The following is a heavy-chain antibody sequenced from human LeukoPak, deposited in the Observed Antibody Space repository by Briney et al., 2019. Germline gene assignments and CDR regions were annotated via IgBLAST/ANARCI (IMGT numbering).Heavy chain of an antibody. CDR1: GFNFNDYA. CDR2: ISSSSSTI. V-gene: IGHV3-48*01. D-gene: IGHD3-3*01. CDR3: ARPLPERDFWSGYSYYYYYYYMDV. J-gene: IGHJ6*03. Sequence: GGSLRLSCAASGFNFNDYAMTWVRQAPGKGLEWVSYISSSSSTIYYADSVKGRFTISRDNAKNSLYLQMNSLRAEDTAVYYCARPLPERDFWSGYSYYYYYYYMDVWGKGTTVTVSS.